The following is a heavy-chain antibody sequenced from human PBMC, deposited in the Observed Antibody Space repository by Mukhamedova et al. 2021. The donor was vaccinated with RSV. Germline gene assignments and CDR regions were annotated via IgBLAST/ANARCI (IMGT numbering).Heavy chain of an antibody. D-gene: IGHD3-22*01. CDR3: ARGDKTNYSDSSPNSKFDY. Sequence: SWVRQAPGQGLEWMGGIIPILGIANYAQKFQGRVTITADESTSTAYMELSSLRSEDTAVYYCARGDKTNYSDSSPNSKFDYWAQ. J-gene: IGHJ4*02. CDR2: IIPILGIA. V-gene: IGHV1-69*10.